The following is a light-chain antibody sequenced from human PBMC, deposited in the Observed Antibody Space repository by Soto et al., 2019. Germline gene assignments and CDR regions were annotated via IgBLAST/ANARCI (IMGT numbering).Light chain of an antibody. J-gene: IGLJ1*01. CDR2: DVS. CDR1: SSDVGGYNY. CDR3: SSYTSSSTLDV. V-gene: IGLV2-14*01. Sequence: QSALTQPASVSGSPGQSITISCTGTSSDVGGYNYVSWYQQHPGKAPKLMISDVSNRPSGVSNRFSGSKSGNTASLTISGLQAEDEADYCCSSYTSSSTLDVFGTGTKLTVL.